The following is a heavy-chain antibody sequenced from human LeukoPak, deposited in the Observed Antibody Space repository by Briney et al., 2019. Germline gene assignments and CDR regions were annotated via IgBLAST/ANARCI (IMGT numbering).Heavy chain of an antibody. J-gene: IGHJ5*02. D-gene: IGHD3-22*01. CDR3: AKGGSAYMYNWFDP. Sequence: GGSLRLSCAASGFTFTNYWMSWVRQAPGKGLELVANIKQDRSEKYYVDSVKGRFTISRDNAKNSLFLQMNSLRAEDTALYYCAKGGSAYMYNWFDPWGQGTLVTVSS. CDR1: GFTFTNYW. CDR2: IKQDRSEK. V-gene: IGHV3-7*03.